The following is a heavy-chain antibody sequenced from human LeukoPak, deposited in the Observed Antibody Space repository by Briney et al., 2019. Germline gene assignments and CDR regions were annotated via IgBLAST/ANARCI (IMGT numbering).Heavy chain of an antibody. CDR3: AKGEGWQQPYYYYMDV. CDR1: GFTFSSYG. J-gene: IGHJ6*03. CDR2: IRYDGDIK. D-gene: IGHD6-13*01. V-gene: IGHV3-30*02. Sequence: PGGSLSLSCQAPGFTFSSYGRNWVRRAPGKGLGGGAFIRYDGDIKYYADSVKGRFTISRDNSKNTLYLQMNSLTAEDTAVYYCAKGEGWQQPYYYYMDVWGEGTTVTISS.